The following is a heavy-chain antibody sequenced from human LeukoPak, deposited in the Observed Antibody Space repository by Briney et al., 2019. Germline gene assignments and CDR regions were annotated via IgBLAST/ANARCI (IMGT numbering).Heavy chain of an antibody. CDR1: GFTFSNAW. V-gene: IGHV3-7*01. CDR2: IKQDGSEK. Sequence: GGSLRLSCATSGFTFSNAWMSWVRQAPGKGLEWVANIKQDGSEKYYVDSVKGRFTISRDNAKNSLYLQMNSLRAEDTAVYYCARDGYCSSTSCYTTLYYYYYGMDVWGQGTTVTVSS. J-gene: IGHJ6*02. D-gene: IGHD2-2*02. CDR3: ARDGYCSSTSCYTTLYYYYYGMDV.